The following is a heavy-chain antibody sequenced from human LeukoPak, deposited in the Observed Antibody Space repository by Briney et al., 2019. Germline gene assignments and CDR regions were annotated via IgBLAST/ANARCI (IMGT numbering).Heavy chain of an antibody. CDR2: IRYDGSNK. J-gene: IGHJ4*02. CDR1: GFTFSSYG. V-gene: IGHV3-30*02. D-gene: IGHD6-19*01. Sequence: GGSLRLSCAASGFTFSSYGMHWVRQAPGKGLEWVAFIRYDGSNKYYADSVKGRFTISRDNSKNTLYLQMNSLRAEDTAVYYCAKDGWRSSVCFDYWGQGTLVTVSS. CDR3: AKDGWRSSVCFDY.